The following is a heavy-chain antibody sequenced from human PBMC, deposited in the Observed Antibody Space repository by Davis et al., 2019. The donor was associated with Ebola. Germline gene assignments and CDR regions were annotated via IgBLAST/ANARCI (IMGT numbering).Heavy chain of an antibody. CDR1: GFTFSSYA. D-gene: IGHD4-17*01. J-gene: IGHJ4*02. CDR2: ISGSGGST. V-gene: IGHV3-23*01. Sequence: PGGSLRLSCAASGFTFSSYAMSWVRQAPGKGLEWVSAISGSGGSTYYADSVKGRFTISRDNSKNTLYLQMNSLRAEDTAVYYCAKVRPPFTVTTYYYFDYWGQGTLVTVSS. CDR3: AKVRPPFTVTTYYYFDY.